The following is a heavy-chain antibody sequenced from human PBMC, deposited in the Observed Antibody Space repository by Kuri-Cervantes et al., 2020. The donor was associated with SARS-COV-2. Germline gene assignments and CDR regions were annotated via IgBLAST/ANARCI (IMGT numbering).Heavy chain of an antibody. Sequence: GESLKISCAASGFTFTSYAMHWVRQAPGKGLEWVALISYDGSNKYYADSVKGRFTISRDNSRNTLYLQMNSLRAEDTAVYYCAREGIGGYDYDAFDIWGQGTMVTVSS. CDR3: AREGIGGYDYDAFDI. CDR2: ISYDGSNK. V-gene: IGHV3-30-3*01. J-gene: IGHJ3*02. CDR1: GFTFTSYA. D-gene: IGHD5-12*01.